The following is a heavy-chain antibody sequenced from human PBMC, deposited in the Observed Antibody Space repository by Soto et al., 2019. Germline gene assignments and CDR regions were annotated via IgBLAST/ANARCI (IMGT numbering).Heavy chain of an antibody. CDR1: GFTFSNFA. CDR3: AKDIVAVGGYETFDF. Sequence: EVQLSQSGGGLVQPGGSLRLPCAASGFTFSNFAMRWVRQAPGKGLEWVSDISGSGGSTYYAESVKGRFTISRDNSKNTLFLQMNSLRVEDTAVYYCAKDIVAVGGYETFDFWGQGTMVTVSS. J-gene: IGHJ4*02. CDR2: ISGSGGST. V-gene: IGHV3-23*01. D-gene: IGHD5-12*01.